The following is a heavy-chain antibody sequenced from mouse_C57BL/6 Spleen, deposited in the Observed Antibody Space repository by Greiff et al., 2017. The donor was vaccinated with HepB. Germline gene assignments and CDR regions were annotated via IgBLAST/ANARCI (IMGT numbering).Heavy chain of an antibody. V-gene: IGHV1-50*01. D-gene: IGHD2-2*01. J-gene: IGHJ2*01. CDR3: ARIYYGYWRDYFDY. CDR1: GYTFTSYW. Sequence: QVQLQQPGAELVKPGASVKLSCKASGYTFTSYWMQWVKQRPGQGLEWIGEIDPSDSYTNYNQKFKGKATLTVDTSSSTAYMQLSSLTSEDSAVYYCARIYYGYWRDYFDYWGQGTTLTVSS. CDR2: IDPSDSYT.